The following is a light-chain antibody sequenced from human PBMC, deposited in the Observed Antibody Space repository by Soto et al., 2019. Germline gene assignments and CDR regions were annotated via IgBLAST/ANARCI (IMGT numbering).Light chain of an antibody. CDR1: QGVSTY. CDR3: QQRSNWPPT. V-gene: IGKV3-11*01. Sequence: EIMLTQSPDTLSLSPGNRATLSCRASQGVSTYLAWYQQKPGQPPRLLIYDASNRATGIPARFSGSGSGTDFTLTISSLEPEDFAVYYCQQRSNWPPTFGQGTKVDIK. J-gene: IGKJ1*01. CDR2: DAS.